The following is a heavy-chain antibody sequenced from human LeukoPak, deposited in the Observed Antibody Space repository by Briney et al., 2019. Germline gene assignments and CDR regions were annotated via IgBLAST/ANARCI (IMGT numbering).Heavy chain of an antibody. CDR1: GFTFSSYA. CDR2: ISYDGSNK. Sequence: GRSLRLSCAASGFTFSSYAMHWVRQAPGKGLEWVAVISYDGSNKYYADSVKGRFTISRDNSKNTLYLQMNSLRAEDTAVYYCAREGGLRGGSVKKAVAFDIWGQGTMVTVSS. CDR3: AREGGLRGGSVKKAVAFDI. D-gene: IGHD2-15*01. J-gene: IGHJ3*02. V-gene: IGHV3-30-3*01.